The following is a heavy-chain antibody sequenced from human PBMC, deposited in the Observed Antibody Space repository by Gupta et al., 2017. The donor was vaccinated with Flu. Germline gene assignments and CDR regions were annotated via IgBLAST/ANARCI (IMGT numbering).Heavy chain of an antibody. Sequence: VSGDSVSSGMFYWTWIRQPPGKGLEWIGYIYYTGSSSFNPSLKSRVSMSVDTAKNHFSLRLTSVTAADTAVYYCARDRVAPYGMDVWGQGTTVTVSS. CDR2: IYYTGSS. V-gene: IGHV4-61*03. D-gene: IGHD5-12*01. CDR3: ARDRVAPYGMDV. CDR1: GDSVSSGMFY. J-gene: IGHJ6*02.